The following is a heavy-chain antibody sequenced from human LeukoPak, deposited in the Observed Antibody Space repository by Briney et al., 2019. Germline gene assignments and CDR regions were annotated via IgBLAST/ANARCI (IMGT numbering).Heavy chain of an antibody. CDR2: INPNSGGT. V-gene: IGHV1-2*02. Sequence: ASVKVSGKASGYTFTGYYMHWVRQAPGQGLGWMGWINPNSGGTNYAQKFQGRVTMTRDTSISTAYMELSRLRSDDTAVYYCARGSQIVVVPAATFDPWGQGTLVTVSS. CDR3: ARGSQIVVVPAATFDP. J-gene: IGHJ5*02. CDR1: GYTFTGYY. D-gene: IGHD2-2*01.